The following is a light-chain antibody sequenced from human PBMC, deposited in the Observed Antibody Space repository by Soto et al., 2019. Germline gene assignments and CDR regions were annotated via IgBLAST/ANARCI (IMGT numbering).Light chain of an antibody. J-gene: IGKJ5*01. CDR2: KVS. CDR3: IQPTHWPT. V-gene: IGKV2-30*01. CDR1: QSLVSSNGNTY. Sequence: DVVMTQSQLSLPVTLGQPASISCRPSQSLVSSNGNTYLNWFHPRPGQSPRRLIYKVSNRDSGVPERFSDSRSGSDFTLKISRVEAEDVRVYYCIQPTHWPTFGQGTRLEIK.